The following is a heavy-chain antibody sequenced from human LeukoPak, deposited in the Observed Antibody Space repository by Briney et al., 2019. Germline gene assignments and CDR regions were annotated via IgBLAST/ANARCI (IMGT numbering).Heavy chain of an antibody. J-gene: IGHJ4*02. D-gene: IGHD5-24*01. CDR3: ARRGGDDYNRRFDS. V-gene: IGHV4-39*01. CDR2: IYYSGST. CDR1: GGSISNSNYH. Sequence: SETLSLTCTVSGGSISNSNYHWGWIRQPPGKGLEWIGSIYYSGSTYYNPSLKSRVTISVDTSKNQFSLKLTSVTAADTAVYYCARRGGDDYNRRFDSWGQGTLVTVSS.